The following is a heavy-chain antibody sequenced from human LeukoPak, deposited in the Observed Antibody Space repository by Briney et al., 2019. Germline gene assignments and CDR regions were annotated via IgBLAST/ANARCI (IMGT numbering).Heavy chain of an antibody. CDR2: INPSGGST. CDR3: TTREIVVEPAATSLVRGVLWRSDF. CDR1: GYTFTSCY. D-gene: IGHD3-10*01. V-gene: IGHV1-46*01. Sequence: ASVKVSCKASGYTFTSCYMHWVRQAPGQGLEWMGIINPSGGSTSYAQKFQGRFTMTEDTSSGTAYMELNSLRSEDTAVYYCTTREIVVEPAATSLVRGVLWRSDFWGHGTLVTVSS. J-gene: IGHJ4*01.